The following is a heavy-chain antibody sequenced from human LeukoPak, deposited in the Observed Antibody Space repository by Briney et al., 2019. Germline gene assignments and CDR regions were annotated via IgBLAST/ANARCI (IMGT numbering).Heavy chain of an antibody. CDR1: GGSFSGYY. CDR3: ARGGETRRYFDY. J-gene: IGHJ4*02. V-gene: IGHV4-34*01. Sequence: SETLSLTCAVYGGSFSGYYWSGIRQPPGRGLEWIGEINHSGSTNYNPSLKSQVTISVGTSNNQFSLKLSSVTAADTAVYYCARGGETRRYFDYWGQGTLVTVSS. CDR2: INHSGST. D-gene: IGHD5-24*01.